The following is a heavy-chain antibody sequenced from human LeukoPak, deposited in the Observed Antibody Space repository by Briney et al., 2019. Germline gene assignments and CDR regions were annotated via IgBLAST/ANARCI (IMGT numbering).Heavy chain of an antibody. V-gene: IGHV1-69*05. CDR1: GGTFSSYA. J-gene: IGHJ4*02. CDR2: IIPIFGTA. CDR3: ARSPSYYYGSGSYD. Sequence: SVKVSCKASGGTFSSYAISWVRQAPGQGLEWMGGIIPIFGTANYAQKFQGRVTITTDESTSTAYMELSSLRSEDTAVYYCARSPSYYYGSGSYDWGQGTLVTVSS. D-gene: IGHD3-10*01.